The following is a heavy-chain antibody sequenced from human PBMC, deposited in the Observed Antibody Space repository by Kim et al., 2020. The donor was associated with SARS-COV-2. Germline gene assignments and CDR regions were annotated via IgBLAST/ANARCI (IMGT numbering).Heavy chain of an antibody. CDR1: GGSVSRGGYY. V-gene: IGHV4-61*08. Sequence: SETLSLTCTVSGGSVSRGGYYWSWIRQPPGKGLEWIGYIYYSGSTNYNPSLKSRVTISVDTSKNQFSLKLSSVTAADTAVYYCAREGPYSGGVDYWGQGTLVTVSS. CDR2: IYYSGST. J-gene: IGHJ4*02. CDR3: AREGPYSGGVDY. D-gene: IGHD2-21*01.